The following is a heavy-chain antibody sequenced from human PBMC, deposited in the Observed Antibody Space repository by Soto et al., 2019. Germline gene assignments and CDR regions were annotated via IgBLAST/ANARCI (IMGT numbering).Heavy chain of an antibody. Sequence: EVQLVESGGGLVQPGGSLRVSCAASGFTFSNYAMSWVRQAPGKGLEWVSVISGRGGFIYYADSAKGRFTISRDNSKNTLYLQMSSLRAEDTAVYYCAKARDYQPFDYWGQGTLVTVSS. D-gene: IGHD4-17*01. CDR2: ISGRGGFI. V-gene: IGHV3-23*04. CDR1: GFTFSNYA. CDR3: AKARDYQPFDY. J-gene: IGHJ4*02.